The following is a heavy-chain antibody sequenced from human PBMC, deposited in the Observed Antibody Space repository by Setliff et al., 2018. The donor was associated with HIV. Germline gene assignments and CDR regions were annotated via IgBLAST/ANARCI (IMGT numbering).Heavy chain of an antibody. CDR1: GYKFTDYW. D-gene: IGHD2-15*01. CDR3: ATQVAMSSQFDY. CDR2: IYGDGSDP. J-gene: IGHJ4*02. V-gene: IGHV5-51*01. Sequence: GESLKISCKGFGYKFTDYWVGWVRQMPGEGLEWMGVIYGDGSDPRYSPSFQGQVTISVDKSINTAYLQWSSLKASDTAMYYCATQVAMSSQFDYWGQGTLVTVSS.